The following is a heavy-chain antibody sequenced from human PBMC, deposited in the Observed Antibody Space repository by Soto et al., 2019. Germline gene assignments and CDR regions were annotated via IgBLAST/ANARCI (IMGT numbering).Heavy chain of an antibody. V-gene: IGHV3-21*01. J-gene: IGHJ4*02. D-gene: IGHD2-2*01. CDR2: ISKSDYT. CDR1: GFAFNNYG. Sequence: GGSLRLSCTVSGFAFNNYGINWVRQAPGKGLEWVSSISKSDYTYYSDSVKGRFAISRDNAKSSVSLQMNTLRVEDTAVYYCAREDSIIIPAASDFWGQGTLVTVSS. CDR3: AREDSIIIPAASDF.